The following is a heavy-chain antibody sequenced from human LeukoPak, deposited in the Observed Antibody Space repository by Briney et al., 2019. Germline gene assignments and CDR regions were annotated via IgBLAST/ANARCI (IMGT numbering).Heavy chain of an antibody. D-gene: IGHD5-12*01. CDR3: ARVGGRLRAYYFDY. J-gene: IGHJ4*02. CDR2: ISGSGGNT. Sequence: GGSLRLSCAASGFTFSSYAMSWVRQAPGKGLEWVSSISGSGGNTYYGDSVKGRFTISRDNSKNTLYLQMGSLRAEDMAVYYCARVGGRLRAYYFDYWGQGTLVTVSS. CDR1: GFTFSSYA. V-gene: IGHV3-23*01.